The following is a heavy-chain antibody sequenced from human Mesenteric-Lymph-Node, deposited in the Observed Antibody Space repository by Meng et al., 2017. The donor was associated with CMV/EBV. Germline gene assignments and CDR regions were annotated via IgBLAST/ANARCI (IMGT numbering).Heavy chain of an antibody. V-gene: IGHV5-51*01. Sequence: KVSCKGSGYSFTSYWIGWVRQMPGKGLEWMGIIYPGDSDTRYSPSFQGQVTISADKSISTAYLQWSSLKASDTATYYCARRSGFWSGYYNGYFDYWGQGTLVTVSS. CDR2: IYPGDSDT. CDR3: ARRSGFWSGYYNGYFDY. D-gene: IGHD3-3*01. J-gene: IGHJ4*02. CDR1: GYSFTSYW.